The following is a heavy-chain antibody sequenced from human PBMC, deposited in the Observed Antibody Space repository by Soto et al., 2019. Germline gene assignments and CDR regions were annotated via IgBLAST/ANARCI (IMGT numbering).Heavy chain of an antibody. V-gene: IGHV1-69*01. CDR2: VIPILGTA. CDR3: ARLGHPGH. CDR1: ESSLRNSV. J-gene: IGHJ4*02. Sequence: QVQLVQSGAEVKKPGSSVKVSCTASESSLRNSVISWVRQAPAQRLEWMGGVIPILGTANYAQKFQGRVTMTADEATSTAYMDLSSLSPDDTAVYYCARLGHPGHWGPGTLVIVSS.